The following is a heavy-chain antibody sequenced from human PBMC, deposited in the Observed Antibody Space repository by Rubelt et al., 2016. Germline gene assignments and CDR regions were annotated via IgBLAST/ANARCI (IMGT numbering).Heavy chain of an antibody. CDR3: ASQSSSGWYAFDI. CDR2: INHSGST. J-gene: IGHJ3*02. Sequence: VQLQQWGAGLLKPSETLSLTCAVYGGSFSGYYWSWIRQPPGKGLEWIGAINHSGSTNYNPSLKSRVTISVDTSKNQFSLKLSSVTAADTAVYYWASQSSSGWYAFDIWGQGTMVTVSS. D-gene: IGHD6-19*01. V-gene: IGHV4-34*01. CDR1: GGSFSGYY.